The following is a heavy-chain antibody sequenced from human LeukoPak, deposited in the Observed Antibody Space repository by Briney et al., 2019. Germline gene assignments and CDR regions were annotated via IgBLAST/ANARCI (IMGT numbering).Heavy chain of an antibody. CDR3: ARDFREWELEFDY. J-gene: IGHJ4*02. CDR2: IVVGSGNT. Sequence: ASVKVSCKASGFTFTSSAMQWVRQARGQRLEWIGWIVVGSGNTNYAQKFQERVTITRDMSTSTAYMELSSLRSEDTAVYYCARDFREWELEFDYWGQGTLVTVSS. CDR1: GFTFTSSA. D-gene: IGHD1-26*01. V-gene: IGHV1-58*02.